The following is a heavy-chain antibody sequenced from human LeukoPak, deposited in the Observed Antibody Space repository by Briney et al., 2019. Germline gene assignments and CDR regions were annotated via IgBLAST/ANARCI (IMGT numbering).Heavy chain of an antibody. CDR1: GYTFTSYD. CDR2: MNPNSGNT. J-gene: IGHJ6*02. V-gene: IGHV1-8*01. Sequence: ASVKVSCKASGYTFTSYDINWVRQATGQGLEWMGRMNPNSGNTGYAQKFQGRVTMTRNTSISTAYMELSSLRSEDTAVYYCARAQIDFWSGYYKIWNYYYGMDVWGQGTTVTVSS. CDR3: ARAQIDFWSGYYKIWNYYYGMDV. D-gene: IGHD3-3*01.